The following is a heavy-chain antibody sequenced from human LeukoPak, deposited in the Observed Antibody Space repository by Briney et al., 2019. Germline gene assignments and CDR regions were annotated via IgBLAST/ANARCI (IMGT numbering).Heavy chain of an antibody. CDR1: GGSFSGYY. CDR2: INHSGST. Sequence: SETLSLTCAVYGGSFSGYYWSWIRQPPGTGLEWIGEINHSGSTNYNPSLKSRVTISVDTSKNQFSLKLSSVTAADTAVYYCASRRGYYYYYMDVWGKGTTVTVSS. CDR3: ASRRGYYYYYMDV. V-gene: IGHV4-34*01. J-gene: IGHJ6*03.